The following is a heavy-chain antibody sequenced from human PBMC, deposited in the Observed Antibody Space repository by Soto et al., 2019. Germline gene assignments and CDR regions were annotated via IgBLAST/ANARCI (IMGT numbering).Heavy chain of an antibody. J-gene: IGHJ4*02. CDR1: GFTFSSYD. Sequence: EVQLAESGGGMVQPGGSLRLSCVASGFTFSSYDIHWVRQAPGQGLEYVSSISSNGGTTYYGNSVKGRFTISRDNSKNTLYLQMGSLRAEDMAVYYCVRRVAGNYDYWGQGTLVTVSS. CDR3: VRRVAGNYDY. CDR2: ISSNGGTT. V-gene: IGHV3-64*01. D-gene: IGHD1-7*01.